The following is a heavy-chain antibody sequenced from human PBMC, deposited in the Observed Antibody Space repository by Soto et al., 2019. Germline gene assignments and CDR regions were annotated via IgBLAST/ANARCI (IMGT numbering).Heavy chain of an antibody. Sequence: QVQLVQSGAEVKKPGASVKVSCKASGYTFTSYAMHWVRQAPGQRLEWMGWINAGNGNTKYSQKFQGRVTITRDTSASTAYMELSSLRSEDTAVYYCARARTVTPYDAFDIWGQGTMVTVSS. CDR3: ARARTVTPYDAFDI. J-gene: IGHJ3*02. CDR1: GYTFTSYA. D-gene: IGHD4-17*01. V-gene: IGHV1-3*01. CDR2: INAGNGNT.